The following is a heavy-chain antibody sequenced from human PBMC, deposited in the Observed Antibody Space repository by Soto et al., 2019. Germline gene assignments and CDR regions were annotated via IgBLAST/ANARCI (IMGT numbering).Heavy chain of an antibody. CDR3: AKDHPNIVLMVYAAQSWFDP. D-gene: IGHD2-8*01. CDR1: GFTFSSYA. J-gene: IGHJ5*02. V-gene: IGHV3-23*01. Sequence: PGGSLRLSCAASGFTFSSYAMSWVRQAPGKGLEWVSAISGSGGSTYYADSVKGRFTISRDNSKNTLYLQMNSLRAEDTAVYYCAKDHPNIVLMVYAAQSWFDPWGQGTLVTVSS. CDR2: ISGSGGST.